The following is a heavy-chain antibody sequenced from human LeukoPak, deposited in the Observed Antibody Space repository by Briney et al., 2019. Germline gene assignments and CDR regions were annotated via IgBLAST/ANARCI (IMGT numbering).Heavy chain of an antibody. Sequence: GGSLRLSCAGTGFTFSNYWMNWVRQAPGKGLEWVANIKEDGSRINYVDSVKGRFTISRDNAKNSVYRQMDNLRAEDTAVYYCVGSSGWLFDYGGQGIRVAVSS. J-gene: IGHJ4*02. D-gene: IGHD6-19*01. CDR1: GFTFSNYW. CDR2: IKEDGSRI. V-gene: IGHV3-7*01. CDR3: VGSSGWLFDY.